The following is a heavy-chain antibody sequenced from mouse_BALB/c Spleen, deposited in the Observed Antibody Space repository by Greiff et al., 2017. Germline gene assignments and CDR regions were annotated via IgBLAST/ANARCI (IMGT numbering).Heavy chain of an antibody. CDR2: IDPETGGT. V-gene: IGHV1-15*01. CDR3: TRSGYPFAY. J-gene: IGHJ3*01. D-gene: IGHD1-2*01. CDR1: GYTFTDYE. Sequence: QVQLQQSGAELVRPGASVTLSCKASGYTFTDYEMHWVKQTPVPGLEWIGAIDPETGGTAYNQKFKGKATLTADKSSSTAYMELRSLTSEDSAVYYCTRSGYPFAYWGQGTLVTVSA.